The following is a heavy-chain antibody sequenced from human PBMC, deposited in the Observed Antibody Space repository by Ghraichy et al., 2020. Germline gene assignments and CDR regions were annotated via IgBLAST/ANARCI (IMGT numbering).Heavy chain of an antibody. V-gene: IGHV3-73*01. D-gene: IGHD3-10*01. CDR3: TTRQGYGSGSYFSFDY. CDR1: GFTFSGSA. J-gene: IGHJ4*02. CDR2: IRSKANSYAT. Sequence: GGSLRLSCAASGFTFSGSAMHWVRQASGKGLEWVGRIRSKANSYATAYAASVKGRFTISRDDSKNTAYLQMNSLKTEDTAVYYCTTRQGYGSGSYFSFDYWGQGTLVTVSS.